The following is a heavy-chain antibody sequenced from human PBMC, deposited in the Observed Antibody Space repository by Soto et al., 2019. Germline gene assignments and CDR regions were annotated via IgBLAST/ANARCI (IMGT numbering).Heavy chain of an antibody. CDR1: GGSFSSFG. Sequence: QVQLEQSGAEVKKPGSSVKVSCKASGGSFSSFGITWVRQAPGQGLEWMGGLIPIIGTTKYAQRFQGRVTITADESATTAYVELSSRRSEDTAVYYCARELKEPGSYYYYGLDVWGQGTTVTVSS. CDR3: ARELKEPGSYYYYGLDV. D-gene: IGHD3-10*01. CDR2: LIPIIGTT. V-gene: IGHV1-69*01. J-gene: IGHJ6*02.